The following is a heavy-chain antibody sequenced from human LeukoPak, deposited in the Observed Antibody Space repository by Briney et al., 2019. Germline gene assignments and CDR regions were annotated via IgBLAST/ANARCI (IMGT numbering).Heavy chain of an antibody. CDR2: INQDGSVK. J-gene: IGHJ4*02. V-gene: IGHV3-7*01. CDR1: GFALSTYW. D-gene: IGHD3-3*01. Sequence: GGSLRLSCAASGFALSTYWMDWVRQTPGKGLEWVGNINQDGSVKHYVDSVRGRFTISRDNARNSVYLQMSALRVEDTAVYYCTRDFVFWGQGSLVTASS. CDR3: TRDFVF.